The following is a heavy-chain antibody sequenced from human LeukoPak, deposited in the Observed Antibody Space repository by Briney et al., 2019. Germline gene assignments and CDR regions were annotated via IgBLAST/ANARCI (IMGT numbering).Heavy chain of an antibody. D-gene: IGHD3-9*01. CDR3: ARSPLDYDILTADNWFDP. Sequence: GASVKVSCKASGYTFTGYYMHWVRQAPGQGLEWMGRINPNSGGTNYAQKFQGWVTMTRDTSISTAYMELSRLRSDDTAVYYCARSPLDYDILTADNWFDPWGQGTLVTVSS. CDR1: GYTFTGYY. CDR2: INPNSGGT. V-gene: IGHV1-2*04. J-gene: IGHJ5*02.